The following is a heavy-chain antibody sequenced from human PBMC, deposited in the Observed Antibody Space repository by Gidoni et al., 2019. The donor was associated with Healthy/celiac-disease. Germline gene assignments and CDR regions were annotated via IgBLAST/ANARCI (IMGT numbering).Heavy chain of an antibody. CDR1: GGSFSGYY. CDR3: ARGHPQKADTAMVTRPFDY. Sequence: QVQLQQWGAGLLNPSENLSLTCAVYGGSFSGYYWSWIRQPPGKGLEWIGEINHSGSTNYNPSLKSRVTISVDTSKNQFSLKLSSVTAADTAVYYCARGHPQKADTAMVTRPFDYWGQGTLVTVSS. D-gene: IGHD5-18*01. CDR2: INHSGST. J-gene: IGHJ4*02. V-gene: IGHV4-34*01.